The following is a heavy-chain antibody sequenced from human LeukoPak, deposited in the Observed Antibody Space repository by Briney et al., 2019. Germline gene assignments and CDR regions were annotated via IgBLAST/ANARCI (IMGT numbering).Heavy chain of an antibody. CDR2: INHSGST. CDR3: ARAPGAGRKLTVRAWSTRRGFFDY. J-gene: IGHJ4*02. D-gene: IGHD3-10*01. Sequence: ASETLSLTCAVYGGSFSGYYWSWIRQPPGKGLEWIGEINHSGSTNYNPSLKSPVTISVDTSKNQFSLKLSSVTAADTAVYYCARAPGAGRKLTVRAWSTRRGFFDYWGQGTLVTVSS. CDR1: GGSFSGYY. V-gene: IGHV4-34*01.